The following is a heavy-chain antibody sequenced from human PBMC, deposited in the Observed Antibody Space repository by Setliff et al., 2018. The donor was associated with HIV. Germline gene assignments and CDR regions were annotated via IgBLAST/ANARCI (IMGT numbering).Heavy chain of an antibody. J-gene: IGHJ5*02. V-gene: IGHV4-39*01. CDR1: GGSIASSTHY. D-gene: IGHD3-9*01. CDR3: ARHEGYNDFLTGYFRYKWYDP. Sequence: SLTCPVSGGSIASSTHYWAWIRQPPGKGLEWIGSVYYNGATDHSPSLKSRVTISVDTSNQKFSLKLSSVTAADTAVYYCARHEGYNDFLTGYFRYKWYDPWG. CDR2: VYYNGAT.